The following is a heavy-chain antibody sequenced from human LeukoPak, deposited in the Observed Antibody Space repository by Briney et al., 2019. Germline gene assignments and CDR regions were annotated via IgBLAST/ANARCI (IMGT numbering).Heavy chain of an antibody. CDR3: EKASMPIVMVINKSYFFDY. D-gene: IGHD2-15*01. J-gene: IGHJ4*02. Sequence: QPGGSLRLSCAASGFTFDDYAVHRVRPPPGGGLEWVYLIRGDGGSTYHADSVKCRFTIPRDNNKISLYLQMNSLRTEHTALYYCEKASMPIVMVINKSYFFDYWGQGTLVTVSS. V-gene: IGHV3-43*02. CDR1: GFTFDDYA. CDR2: IRGDGGST.